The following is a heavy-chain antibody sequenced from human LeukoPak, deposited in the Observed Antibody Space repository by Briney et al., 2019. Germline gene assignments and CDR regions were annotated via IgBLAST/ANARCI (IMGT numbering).Heavy chain of an antibody. Sequence: SETLSLTCTVSAGSISSGSYYWSWIRQPAGKGLEWIGRIYTSGSTNYNPSLKSRVTISVDTSKNQFSLKLSSVTAADTAVYYCAGMSAGYSSCWYLGYYFDYWGQGTLVTVSS. CDR1: AGSISSGSYY. J-gene: IGHJ4*02. CDR3: AGMSAGYSSCWYLGYYFDY. D-gene: IGHD6-19*01. V-gene: IGHV4-61*02. CDR2: IYTSGST.